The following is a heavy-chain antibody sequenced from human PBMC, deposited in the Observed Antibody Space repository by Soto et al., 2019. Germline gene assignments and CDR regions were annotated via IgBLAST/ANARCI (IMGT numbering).Heavy chain of an antibody. J-gene: IGHJ4*02. Sequence: ASVKVSCKASGYTFTSYAMHWVRQAPGQRLEWMGWINAGNGNTKYSQKFQGRVTITRDTSASTAYMELSSLRSEDTAVYYWSGPTQTRPFDYGGQGTLVTVSS. D-gene: IGHD4-17*01. CDR1: GYTFTSYA. CDR2: INAGNGNT. CDR3: SGPTQTRPFDY. V-gene: IGHV1-3*01.